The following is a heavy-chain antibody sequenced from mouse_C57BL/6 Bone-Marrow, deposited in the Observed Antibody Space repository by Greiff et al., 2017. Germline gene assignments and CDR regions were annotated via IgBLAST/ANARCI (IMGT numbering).Heavy chain of an antibody. J-gene: IGHJ3*01. CDR2: INPGSGGT. CDR3: SRSKNWDSWFAY. Sequence: QVQLQQSGAELVRPGTSVKVSCKASGYAFTNYLIEWVKQRPGQGLEWIGVINPGSGGTNYNEKFKGKATLKADKSSSTAYMQLSSLTSEDSAVYFCSRSKNWDSWFAYWGQGTLVTVSA. V-gene: IGHV1-54*01. D-gene: IGHD4-1*01. CDR1: GYAFTNYL.